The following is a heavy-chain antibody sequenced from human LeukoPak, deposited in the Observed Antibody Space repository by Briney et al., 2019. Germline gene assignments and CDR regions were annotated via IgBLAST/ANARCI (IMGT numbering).Heavy chain of an antibody. J-gene: IGHJ4*02. V-gene: IGHV1-46*01. CDR1: GGTFTNYA. D-gene: IGHD6-6*01. CDR2: INPSGGST. Sequence: GASVKVSCKASGGTFTNYAFTWVRQAPGQGLEWTGIINPSGGSTSYAQKFQGRVTMTRDTSTSTVYMELSSLRSEDTAVYYCAREGPYSDSSRSRFDYWGQGTLVTVSS. CDR3: AREGPYSDSSRSRFDY.